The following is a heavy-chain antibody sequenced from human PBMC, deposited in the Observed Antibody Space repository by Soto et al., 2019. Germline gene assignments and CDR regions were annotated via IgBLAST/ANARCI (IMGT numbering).Heavy chain of an antibody. Sequence: SVKVSCKASGGTFSSYAISWVRQAPGQGLEWMGGIIPIFGTANYAQKFQGRVTITADKSTSTAYMELSSLRSEDTAVYYCARDLAVGSGWYYWGQGTLVTVSS. CDR1: GGTFSSYA. V-gene: IGHV1-69*06. J-gene: IGHJ4*02. D-gene: IGHD6-19*01. CDR3: ARDLAVGSGWYY. CDR2: IIPIFGTA.